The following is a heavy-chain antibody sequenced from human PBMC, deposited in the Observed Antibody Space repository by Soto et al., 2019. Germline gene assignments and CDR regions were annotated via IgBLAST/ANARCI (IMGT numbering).Heavy chain of an antibody. D-gene: IGHD2-2*02. CDR3: ARGQRVVPAAIEYYFDY. V-gene: IGHV4-31*03. CDR2: IYYSGST. CDR1: GGSISSGGYY. Sequence: QVQLQESGPGLVKPSQTLSLTCTVSGGSISSGGYYWSWIRQHPGKGLEWIGYIYYSGSTYYNPSLKSRVTISVDTSKHQFSLKLSSVTAADTAVYYCARGQRVVPAAIEYYFDYWGQGTLVTVSS. J-gene: IGHJ4*02.